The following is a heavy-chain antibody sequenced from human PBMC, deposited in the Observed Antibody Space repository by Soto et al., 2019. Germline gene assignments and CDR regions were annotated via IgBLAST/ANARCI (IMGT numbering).Heavy chain of an antibody. CDR2: MHPGDSGT. Sequence: EVQLVQSGAEVKKAGESLKISCKGSGYSFSNNWVGWVRQMPGKGLEWMGIMHPGDSGTRYSPSFQGQVTISADKSINXXYLQWSSLKPSDSAMYYCARHNRYSSTWFEGWFDPWGQGTLVTVSS. V-gene: IGHV5-51*03. CDR1: GYSFSNNW. J-gene: IGHJ5*02. CDR3: ARHNRYSSTWFEGWFDP. D-gene: IGHD6-13*01.